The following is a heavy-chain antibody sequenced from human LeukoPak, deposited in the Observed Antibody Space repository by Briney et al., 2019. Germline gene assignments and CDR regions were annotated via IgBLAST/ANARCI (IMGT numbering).Heavy chain of an antibody. V-gene: IGHV3-13*04. CDR1: GFTFSSYD. CDR2: IGHAGDT. Sequence: PGGSLRLSCVASGFTFSSYDMHWVRQATGKGLEWVSAIGHAGDTYYPGSVWGRFTISRENAKNSLFLQMNSLRAGDTAMYYCARGNILTGYEYWGQGTLVTVSS. CDR3: ARGNILTGYEY. J-gene: IGHJ4*02. D-gene: IGHD3-9*01.